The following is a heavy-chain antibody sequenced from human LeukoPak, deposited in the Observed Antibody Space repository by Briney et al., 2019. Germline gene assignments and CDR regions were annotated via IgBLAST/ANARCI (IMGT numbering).Heavy chain of an antibody. CDR1: GFNFRDFW. CDR3: AAWGSGNY. V-gene: IGHV3-7*03. J-gene: IGHJ4*02. Sequence: PGGSLRPSCAASGFNFRDFWMNWIRQAPGKGLEWVANTNQDGSQKYYVDSVRGRFTISRDNAENLFYLQIDSLRVEDTAIYYCAAWGSGNYWGQGTLVTVSS. CDR2: TNQDGSQK. D-gene: IGHD7-27*01.